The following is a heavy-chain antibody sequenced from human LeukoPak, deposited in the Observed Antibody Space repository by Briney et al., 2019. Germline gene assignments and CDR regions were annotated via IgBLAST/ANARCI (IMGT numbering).Heavy chain of an antibody. Sequence: GASVKVSCKTSGYTFTNYDINWVRQATGQGLEWMGWMNPNSGNTGYAQKFQGRVTITRDTSASTAYMELSSLRSEDTAVYYCARSFPTTATPVDYWGQGTLVTVSS. CDR1: GYTFTNYD. J-gene: IGHJ4*02. D-gene: IGHD4-17*01. CDR2: MNPNSGNT. V-gene: IGHV1-8*01. CDR3: ARSFPTTATPVDY.